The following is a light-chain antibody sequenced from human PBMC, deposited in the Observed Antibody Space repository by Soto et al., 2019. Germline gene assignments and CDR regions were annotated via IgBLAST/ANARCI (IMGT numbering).Light chain of an antibody. CDR1: QTVSSNY. CDR2: GAS. CDR3: QQYGSSGT. V-gene: IGKV3-20*01. J-gene: IGKJ1*01. Sequence: EIILSQSPDTLSLSSGGRATLSCRASQTVSSNYLAWYQQKPGQAPRLLIYGASNRATGIPDRFSGSGSGTDFTLTISRLEPEDFAVYYCQQYGSSGTFGQGTKVDIK.